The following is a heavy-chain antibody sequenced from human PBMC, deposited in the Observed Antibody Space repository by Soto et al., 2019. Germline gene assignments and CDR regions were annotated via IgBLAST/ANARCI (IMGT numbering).Heavy chain of an antibody. D-gene: IGHD6-6*01. J-gene: IGHJ6*02. Sequence: PGESLKISCKGSGYSFTSYWISWVRQMPGKGLEWMGRIDPSDSYTNYSPSFRGHVTISADKSISTVYLQWSSLKASDTAMYYCARGKLVSPNYGMDVWGQGTTVTVSS. V-gene: IGHV5-10-1*01. CDR2: IDPSDSYT. CDR3: ARGKLVSPNYGMDV. CDR1: GYSFTSYW.